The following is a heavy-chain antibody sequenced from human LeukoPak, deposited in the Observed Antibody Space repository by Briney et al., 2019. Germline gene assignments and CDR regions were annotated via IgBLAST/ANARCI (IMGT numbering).Heavy chain of an antibody. V-gene: IGHV3-23*01. J-gene: IGHJ4*02. CDR3: AKRGYTGSTSCYDEDH. Sequence: GGSVTLSCAASGRTFISYAMTWLRQARGRGLEWVSGFSGSAGRTYYADSVKGRLTIPIDNSKNTLYLQINSLRAEHTPVYYCAKRGYTGSTSCYDEDHWGQGTLVTVSS. CDR2: FSGSAGRT. D-gene: IGHD2-2*01. CDR1: GRTFISYA.